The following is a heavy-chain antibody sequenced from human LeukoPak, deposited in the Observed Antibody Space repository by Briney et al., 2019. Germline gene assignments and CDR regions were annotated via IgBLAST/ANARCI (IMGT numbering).Heavy chain of an antibody. CDR3: ARHGARGYSYDYSWFDP. V-gene: IGHV5-51*01. D-gene: IGHD5-18*01. CDR2: IYPGDSDT. J-gene: IGHJ5*02. CDR1: GYSFTTYW. Sequence: GESLKISCKVSGYSFTTYWIGWVRQMPGKGLEWMGIIYPGDSDTRYSPSFQGQVTISADKSISTAYLQWSSLKVSDTAMYYCARHGARGYSYDYSWFDPWGQGTLVTVSS.